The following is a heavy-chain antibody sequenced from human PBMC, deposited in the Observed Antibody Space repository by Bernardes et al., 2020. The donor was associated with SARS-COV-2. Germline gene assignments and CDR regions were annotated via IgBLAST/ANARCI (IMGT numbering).Heavy chain of an antibody. J-gene: IGHJ4*02. D-gene: IGHD6-6*01. CDR3: ARHPSSSSLAYYFDY. CDR2: IYYSGRT. CDR1: GGSISSSSYY. Sequence: SETLSLTCTVSGGSISSSSYYWGWIRQPPGKGLEWIGSIYYSGRTFYNPSLKSRVTISVDTSKNQFSLKLSSVTAADTAVYYCARHPSSSSLAYYFDYWGQGTLVTVSS. V-gene: IGHV4-39*01.